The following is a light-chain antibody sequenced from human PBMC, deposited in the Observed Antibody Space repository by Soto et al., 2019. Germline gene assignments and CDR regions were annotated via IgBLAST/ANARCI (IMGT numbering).Light chain of an antibody. CDR1: QSISSY. J-gene: IGKJ5*01. CDR3: QQRYSTPIT. V-gene: IGKV1-39*01. CDR2: AAS. Sequence: DIQMTQSPSSLSASVGDRVTITCRASQSISSYLNWYQQKPGKAPKLLIYAASSLQSGVPSRFSGSGSGTDFTHTISSLQPEDFATYYCQQRYSTPITFGQGTRLEIK.